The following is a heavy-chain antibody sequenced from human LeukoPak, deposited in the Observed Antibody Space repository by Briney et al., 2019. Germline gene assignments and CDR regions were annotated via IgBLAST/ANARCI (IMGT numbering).Heavy chain of an antibody. V-gene: IGHV3-30*04. CDR2: TSHDGRTK. CDR3: ARPSPPGDGYNPPDH. Sequence: GGSLRLSCVVSGFNFDNFAMHWVRQPLGKGLEWVAVTSHDGRTKYYADSMKGRITISRGNSKNTLFLQMNNLRSEDTAVYFCARPSPPGDGYNPPDHWGQGTLVTVSS. J-gene: IGHJ4*02. CDR1: GFNFDNFA. D-gene: IGHD5-24*01.